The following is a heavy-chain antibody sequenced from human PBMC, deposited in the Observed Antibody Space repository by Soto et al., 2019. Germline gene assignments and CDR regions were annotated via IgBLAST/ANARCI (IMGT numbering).Heavy chain of an antibody. CDR3: ARHPHSGYVPSVYFDY. V-gene: IGHV4-39*01. Sequence: KSSETLSLTCTVSGGSISSSSYYWGWIRQPPGEGLEWIGSIYYSGSTYYNPSLKSRVTISVDTSKNQFSLKLSSVTAADTAVYYCARHPHSGYVPSVYFDYWGQGTLVTVSS. D-gene: IGHD5-12*01. CDR1: GGSISSSSYY. J-gene: IGHJ4*02. CDR2: IYYSGST.